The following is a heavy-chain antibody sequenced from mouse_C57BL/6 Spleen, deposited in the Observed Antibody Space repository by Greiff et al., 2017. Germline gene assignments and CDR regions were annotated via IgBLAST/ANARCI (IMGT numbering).Heavy chain of an antibody. CDR2: FHPYNDDT. V-gene: IGHV1-47*01. CDR3: AKGNARCWYFDV. J-gene: IGHJ1*03. CDR1: GYTFTTYP. Sequence: VQLQESGAELVKPGASVKMSCKASGYTFTTYPIEWMKQNHGKSLEWIGNFHPYNDDTKYNEKFKGKATLTVDKSSSTVYLELSRLTSDDSAVYFCAKGNARCWYFDVWGTGTTVTVSS.